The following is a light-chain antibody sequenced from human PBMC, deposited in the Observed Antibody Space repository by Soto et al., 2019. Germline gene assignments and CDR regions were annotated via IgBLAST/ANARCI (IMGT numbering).Light chain of an antibody. CDR1: SSDVGGYNY. V-gene: IGLV2-11*01. Sequence: QSVLTQPRSVSGSPGQSVTISCTGTSSDVGGYNYVSWYQQHPGKAPKLRIYDVSKRPSGVPDRFSGSKSGNTASLTISGLQAEDEADYYCCSYAGSYRYVFGTGTKVTVL. J-gene: IGLJ1*01. CDR2: DVS. CDR3: CSYAGSYRYV.